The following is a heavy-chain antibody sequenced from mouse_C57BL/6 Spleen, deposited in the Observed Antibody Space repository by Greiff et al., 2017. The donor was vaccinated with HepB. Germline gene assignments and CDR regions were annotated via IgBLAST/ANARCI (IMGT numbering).Heavy chain of an antibody. CDR2: INPGSGST. CDR3: AREGKLGSDY. Sequence: QVQLQQSGAELVRPGTSVKVSCKASGYAFTNYLIAWVKQRPGPGLAWIGVINPGSGSTNYNDKFKGKATQTADKSSSTAYRQLSSLTSEDSAVYFCAREGKLGSDYWGQGTTHTVSS. D-gene: IGHD4-1*01. CDR1: GYAFTNYL. J-gene: IGHJ2*01. V-gene: IGHV1-54*01.